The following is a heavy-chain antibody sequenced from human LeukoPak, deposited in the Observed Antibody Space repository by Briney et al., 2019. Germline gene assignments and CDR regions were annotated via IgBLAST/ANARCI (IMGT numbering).Heavy chain of an antibody. V-gene: IGHV3-11*01. Sequence: GGSLRLSCAASGFSFSDSYMSWIRQAPGQGLEWLSYIKSSDTSTFYADSVKGRFTVSRDNAKNSLYLQMNSLRAEDTAVYYCARRGNMSSHAFDIWGQGTVVTVSS. CDR1: GFSFSDSY. CDR3: ARRGNMSSHAFDI. D-gene: IGHD2/OR15-2a*01. CDR2: IKSSDTST. J-gene: IGHJ3*02.